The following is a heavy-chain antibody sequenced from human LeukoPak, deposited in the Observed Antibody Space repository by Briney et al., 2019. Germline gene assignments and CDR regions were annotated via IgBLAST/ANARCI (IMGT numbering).Heavy chain of an antibody. J-gene: IGHJ3*02. CDR3: ASKGYYDYVWGSWSDAFDI. CDR1: GYTFTSYD. Sequence: GASVKVSCKASGYTFTSYDINWVRQATGQGLEWMGWMNPNSGNTGYAQKFQGRVTMTRNTSISTAYMELSSLRSEDTAVYYCASKGYYDYVWGSWSDAFDIWGQGTMVTVSS. V-gene: IGHV1-8*01. CDR2: MNPNSGNT. D-gene: IGHD3-16*01.